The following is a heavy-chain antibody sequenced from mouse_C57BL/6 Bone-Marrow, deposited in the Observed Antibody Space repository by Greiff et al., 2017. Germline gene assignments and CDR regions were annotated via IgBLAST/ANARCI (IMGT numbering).Heavy chain of an antibody. J-gene: IGHJ4*01. CDR1: GYTFTSYW. CDR3: ARYDCYGSSYKDYAMDY. V-gene: IGHV1-69*01. CDR2: IDPSDSYT. Sequence: QVQLQQPGAELVMPGASVKLSCKASGYTFTSYWMHWVKQRPGQGLEWIGEIDPSDSYTNYNQKFKGKSTLTVDKSSSTAYMQLSSLTSEDSAVYYCARYDCYGSSYKDYAMDYWGQGTSVTVSS. D-gene: IGHD1-1*01.